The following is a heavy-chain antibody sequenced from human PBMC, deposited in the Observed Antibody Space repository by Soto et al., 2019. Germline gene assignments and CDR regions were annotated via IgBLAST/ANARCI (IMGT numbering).Heavy chain of an antibody. CDR2: VSYDGSTK. CDR1: GFSFSTYA. J-gene: IGHJ6*02. Sequence: QVHLVESGGGVVQPGRSLRLSCAASGFSFSTYALHWVRQAPGKGLEWVALVSYDGSTKYYADSVNGRFTISRDNSKNTLYLQMNSLRADDTAMYYCARDNSGYDYGMDVWGQGTTSPSP. D-gene: IGHD1-26*01. CDR3: ARDNSGYDYGMDV. V-gene: IGHV3-30*14.